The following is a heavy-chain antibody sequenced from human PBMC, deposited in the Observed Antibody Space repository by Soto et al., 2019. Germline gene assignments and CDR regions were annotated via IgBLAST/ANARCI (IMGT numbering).Heavy chain of an antibody. CDR1: GYTFTSYG. J-gene: IGHJ3*02. D-gene: IGHD2-15*01. V-gene: IGHV1-18*01. Sequence: ASVKVSCKASGYTFTSYGISWVRQAPGQGLEWMGWISAYNGNTNYAQKLQGRVTMTTDTSTSTAYMELRSLRSDDTAVYYCARERAEKDIVVVVAATDAFDIWGQGTIVTVSS. CDR2: ISAYNGNT. CDR3: ARERAEKDIVVVVAATDAFDI.